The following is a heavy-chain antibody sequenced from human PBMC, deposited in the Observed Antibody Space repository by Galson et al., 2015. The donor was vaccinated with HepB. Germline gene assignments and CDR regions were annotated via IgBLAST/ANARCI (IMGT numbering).Heavy chain of an antibody. Sequence: ETLSLTCTVSGGAISSSSYYWGWIRQPPGKGPEWIGSIYFSGSTYYNPSLKSRVTISVDTSKNQFSLKLNSVTAADTAVYYCARHTTYYYGSGTYYPYWYVDLWGRGTLVTVSS. J-gene: IGHJ2*01. CDR3: ARHTTYYYGSGTYYPYWYVDL. V-gene: IGHV4-39*01. D-gene: IGHD3-10*01. CDR1: GGAISSSSYY. CDR2: IYFSGST.